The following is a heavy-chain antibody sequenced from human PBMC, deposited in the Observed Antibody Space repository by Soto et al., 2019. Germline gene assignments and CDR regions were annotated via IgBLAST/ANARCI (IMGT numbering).Heavy chain of an antibody. D-gene: IGHD3-10*01. Sequence: ASVKVSCKASGYTFTSYDISWVRQATGQGLEWMGWMNPNNGNTDYAPKFQGRVTMTMNTSIGTAYMELSSLRSEDTAVYYCARSPRNYYALGSYSYFRHWGQGTLVTSPQ. CDR2: MNPNNGNT. CDR1: GYTFTSYD. V-gene: IGHV1-8*01. CDR3: ARSPRNYYALGSYSYFRH. J-gene: IGHJ1*01.